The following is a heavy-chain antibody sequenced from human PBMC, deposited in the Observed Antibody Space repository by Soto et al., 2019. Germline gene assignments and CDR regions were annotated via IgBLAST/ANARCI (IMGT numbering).Heavy chain of an antibody. V-gene: IGHV4-4*02. Sequence: QVQLQESGPGLVKPSGTLSLTCAVSGGSISSSNWWSWVRQPPGKGLEWIGEIYHSGITNYNPSLKSRVTISVDKSKNQFSLKLSSVTAADTAVYYCARVLSTYYYGSGSFNWFDPWGQGTLVTVSS. J-gene: IGHJ5*02. D-gene: IGHD3-10*01. CDR2: IYHSGIT. CDR1: GGSISSSNW. CDR3: ARVLSTYYYGSGSFNWFDP.